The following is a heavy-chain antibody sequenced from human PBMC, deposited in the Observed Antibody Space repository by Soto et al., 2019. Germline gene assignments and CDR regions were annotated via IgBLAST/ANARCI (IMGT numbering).Heavy chain of an antibody. V-gene: IGHV3-66*01. Sequence: GGSLRLSCAASGFTVSSNYMSWVRQAPGKGLEWVSVIYSGGSTYYADSVKGRFTISRDNSKNTLYLQMNSLRAEDTAVYYCARNLFSSGWYTHFDYWGQGTLVTVSS. D-gene: IGHD6-19*01. CDR3: ARNLFSSGWYTHFDY. CDR1: GFTVSSNY. J-gene: IGHJ4*02. CDR2: IYSGGST.